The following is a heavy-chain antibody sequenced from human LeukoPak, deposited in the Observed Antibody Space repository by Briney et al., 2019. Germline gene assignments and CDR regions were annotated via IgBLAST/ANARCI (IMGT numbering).Heavy chain of an antibody. Sequence: SETLSPTRPVSGGSISRYYWRWTRQPPGKGLEWIGYIYYSGSTNYNPSLKSRVTISVDTSKNQFSLKLSSVTAADTAVYYCARGGRAVVTAIRFDYWGQGTLVTVSS. D-gene: IGHD2-21*02. CDR3: ARGGRAVVTAIRFDY. V-gene: IGHV4-59*08. CDR1: GGSISRYY. J-gene: IGHJ4*02. CDR2: IYYSGST.